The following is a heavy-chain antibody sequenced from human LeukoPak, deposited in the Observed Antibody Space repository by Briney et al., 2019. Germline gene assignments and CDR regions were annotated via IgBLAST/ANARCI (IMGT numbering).Heavy chain of an antibody. V-gene: IGHV3-48*03. CDR2: ISSSGSTI. CDR1: GFTFSSYE. CDR3: AELGITMIGGV. J-gene: IGHJ6*04. Sequence: GGSLRLSCAASGFTFSSYEMNWVRQAPGKWLEWVSYISSSGSTIYYADSVKGRFTISRDNAKNSLYLQMNSLRAEDTAVYYCAELGITMIGGVWGKGTTVTVSS. D-gene: IGHD3-10*02.